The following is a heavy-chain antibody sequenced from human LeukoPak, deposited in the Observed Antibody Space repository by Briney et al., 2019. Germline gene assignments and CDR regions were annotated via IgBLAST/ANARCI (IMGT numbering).Heavy chain of an antibody. V-gene: IGHV1-8*01. CDR3: ARGFEDIVVVPAAIPGPSYYYYMDG. D-gene: IGHD2-2*01. Sequence: ASVKVSCKPSGYTFTSYVINWVRQATGQGLEWMGWMNPNSGETGYAQKLQGRVTTTRKTTVKTPYMELIRLRSEDTAVYYCARGFEDIVVVPAAIPGPSYYYYMDGWGKGTTVTVSS. CDR2: MNPNSGET. J-gene: IGHJ6*03. CDR1: GYTFTSYV.